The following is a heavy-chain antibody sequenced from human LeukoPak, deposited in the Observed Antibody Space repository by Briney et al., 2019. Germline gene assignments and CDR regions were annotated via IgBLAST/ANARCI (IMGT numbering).Heavy chain of an antibody. CDR1: GYTFTSYG. Sequence: GASVKVSCKASGYTFTSYGISWVRQAPGQGLEWMGWIGAYNGNTNYAQKLQGRVTMTTDTSTSTAYMELRSLRSDDTAVYYCARVAKLSSRIVVVPAALNEAYYYGMDVWGKGTTVTVSS. J-gene: IGHJ6*04. CDR3: ARVAKLSSRIVVVPAALNEAYYYGMDV. V-gene: IGHV1-18*04. D-gene: IGHD2-2*01. CDR2: IGAYNGNT.